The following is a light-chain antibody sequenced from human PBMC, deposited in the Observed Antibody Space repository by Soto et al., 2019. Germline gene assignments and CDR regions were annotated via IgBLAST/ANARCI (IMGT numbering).Light chain of an antibody. CDR1: QSVSSSY. CDR3: QQYGSSPEGFT. Sequence: EIVLTQSPGTLSLSPGERATLSCRASQSVSSSYLAWYQQKPGQAPMLLIYGASSRATGIPNRFSGSGSGTDFTLTITRLEPEDFAVYYCQQYGSSPEGFTFGPGTKVDIK. CDR2: GAS. V-gene: IGKV3-20*01. J-gene: IGKJ3*01.